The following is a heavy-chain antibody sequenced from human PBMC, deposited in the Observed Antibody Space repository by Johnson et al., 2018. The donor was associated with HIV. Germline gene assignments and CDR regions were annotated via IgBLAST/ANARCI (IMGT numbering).Heavy chain of an antibody. J-gene: IGHJ3*02. Sequence: LVESGGCLVQPGRSLRLSCAASGFTFDDYAMHWVRQVPGKGLEWVSSISWNSGSIGYADSVKGRFTISRDNAKNSLYLQMNSLRVEETAVYYCARLVDYYDSSGPLGDAADIWGQGTMVTVSS. V-gene: IGHV3-9*01. CDR3: ARLVDYYDSSGPLGDAADI. CDR2: ISWNSGSI. D-gene: IGHD3-22*01. CDR1: GFTFDDYA.